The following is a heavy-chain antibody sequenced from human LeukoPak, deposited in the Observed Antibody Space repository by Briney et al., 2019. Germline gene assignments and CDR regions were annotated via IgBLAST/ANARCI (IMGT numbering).Heavy chain of an antibody. Sequence: SVKVSCKASGYTFTSYYTHWVRQAPGQGLEWMGGIIPIFGTANYAQKFQGRVTITADESTSTAYMELSSLRSEDTAVYYCARERDTADYYYGMDVWGQGTTVTVSS. CDR1: GYTFTSYY. V-gene: IGHV1-69*13. J-gene: IGHJ6*02. CDR3: ARERDTADYYYGMDV. CDR2: IIPIFGTA. D-gene: IGHD5-18*01.